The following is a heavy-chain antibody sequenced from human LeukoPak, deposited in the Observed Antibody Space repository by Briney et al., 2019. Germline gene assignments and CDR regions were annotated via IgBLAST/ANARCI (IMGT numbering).Heavy chain of an antibody. J-gene: IGHJ4*02. CDR3: ARESGRDIAD. Sequence: EASVKVSCKASGYTFTSHGTSWVRQAPGQGLEWMGWISAYNGNTNYAQKLQGRVTMTTDTSTSTAYMELRSLRSDDTAVYYCARESGRDIADWGQGTLVTVSS. D-gene: IGHD2-21*01. CDR2: ISAYNGNT. CDR1: GYTFTSHG. V-gene: IGHV1-18*01.